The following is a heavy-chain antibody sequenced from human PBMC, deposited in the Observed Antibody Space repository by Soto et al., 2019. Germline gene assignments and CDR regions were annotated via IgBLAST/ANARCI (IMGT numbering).Heavy chain of an antibody. CDR3: AGCRYGDY. CDR2: ISAHNGNT. J-gene: IGHJ4*02. Sequence: QVHLVQSGAEVKKPGASVKVSCKGSGYGFTTYGITWVRQAPGQGLEWMSWISAHNGNTNYAQKIQGRVTVTRDTSTSSAYRELRCLTSDDTAVYYCAGCRYGDYGGQVALVTFSS. V-gene: IGHV1-18*01. D-gene: IGHD1-1*01. CDR1: GYGFTTYG.